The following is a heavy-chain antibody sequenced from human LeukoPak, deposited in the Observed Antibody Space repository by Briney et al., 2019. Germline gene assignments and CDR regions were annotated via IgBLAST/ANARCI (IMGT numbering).Heavy chain of an antibody. CDR1: GGSISSSSYY. J-gene: IGHJ5*02. D-gene: IGHD3-22*01. CDR3: ARVLTMIVVA. CDR2: IYYSGST. V-gene: IGHV4-39*01. Sequence: KASETLSLTCTVSGGSISSSSYYWGWIRQPPGKGLEWIGSIYYSGSTYYNPSLKSRVTVSVDTSKNQFSLKLSSVTAADTAVYYCARVLTMIVVAWGQGTLVTVSS.